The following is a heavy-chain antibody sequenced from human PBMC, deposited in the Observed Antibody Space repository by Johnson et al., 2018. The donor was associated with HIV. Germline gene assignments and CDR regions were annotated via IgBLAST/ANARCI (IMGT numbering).Heavy chain of an antibody. J-gene: IGHJ3*02. Sequence: QVQLVESGGGVVQPGRSLRLSCAASGFTFSSYAMHWVRQAPGKGLEWVAVISYDGSNKYYADSVKGRFTISRDNSKNTLYLQMNSLRAEDTAVYYCAKSVRYNFWSGYQGDDAFDIRGQGTMVTVSS. V-gene: IGHV3-30*04. D-gene: IGHD3-3*01. CDR2: ISYDGSNK. CDR1: GFTFSSYA. CDR3: AKSVRYNFWSGYQGDDAFDI.